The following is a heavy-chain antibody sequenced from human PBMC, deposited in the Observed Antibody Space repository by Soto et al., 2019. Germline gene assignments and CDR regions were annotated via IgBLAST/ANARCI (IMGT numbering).Heavy chain of an antibody. CDR3: AKRRGSGGHFYY. CDR2: VSIGGST. Sequence: DVQLLESGGGLVQPEGSLRLSCAASGFTFSSYAMGWVRQGPGKGLEWVAVVSIGGSTHYADSVRGRITISRDNSKNTPFLQMNSLTAADSCVYFCAKRRGSGGHFYYWGQGALVTVSS. D-gene: IGHD3-10*01. CDR1: GFTFSSYA. V-gene: IGHV3-23*01. J-gene: IGHJ4*02.